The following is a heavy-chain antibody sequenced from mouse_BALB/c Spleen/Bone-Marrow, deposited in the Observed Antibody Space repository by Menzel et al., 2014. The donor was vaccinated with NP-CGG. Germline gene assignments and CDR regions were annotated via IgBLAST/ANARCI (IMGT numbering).Heavy chain of an antibody. CDR1: GFSLTSYG. CDR2: IWRGGDT. D-gene: IGHD2-14*01. J-gene: IGHJ4*01. Sequence: QAQLQQPGPGLVQPSQSLSITCTVSGFSLTSYGVHWVRQSPGKGLEWLGVIWRGGDTDYNAAFMSRLSITKDNPESQVFFKMNSLQGDDTAIYCCAISRYEGAMDYWGQGTSVTVSS. V-gene: IGHV2-5*01. CDR3: AISRYEGAMDY.